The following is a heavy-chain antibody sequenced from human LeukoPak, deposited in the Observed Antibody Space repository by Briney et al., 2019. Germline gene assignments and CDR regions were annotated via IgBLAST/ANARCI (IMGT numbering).Heavy chain of an antibody. V-gene: IGHV1-8*01. D-gene: IGHD3-3*01. CDR2: MNPSSGNT. CDR1: GYTFTRYD. J-gene: IGHJ5*02. CDR3: ARRGPLKLWSGRNWFDP. Sequence: ASVKVSYKASGYTFTRYDINWVRQATGKGLEWMGWMNPSSGNTGYAQKFQGRVTMTRNTSISTAYMELSSLRSEDTAVYYCARRGPLKLWSGRNWFDPWGQGTLVTVSS.